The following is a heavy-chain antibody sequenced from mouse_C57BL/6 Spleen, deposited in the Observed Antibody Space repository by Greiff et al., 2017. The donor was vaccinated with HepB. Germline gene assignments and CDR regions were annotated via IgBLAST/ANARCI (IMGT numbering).Heavy chain of an antibody. V-gene: IGHV1-61*01. D-gene: IGHD6-2*01. J-gene: IGHJ3*01. CDR3: ARSGSSSLQAWFAY. CDR2: IYHSDSET. CDR1: GYTFTSYW. Sequence: QVQLQQPGAELVRPGSSVKLSCKASGYTFTSYWMDWVKQRPGQGLEWIGNIYHSDSETHYNQKFKDKVTLTVDKSSSTAYMQLSSLTSEDSAVYYCARSGSSSLQAWFAYWGQGTLVTVSA.